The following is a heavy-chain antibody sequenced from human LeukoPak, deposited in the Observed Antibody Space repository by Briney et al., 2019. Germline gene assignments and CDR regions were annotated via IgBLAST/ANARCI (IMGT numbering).Heavy chain of an antibody. J-gene: IGHJ4*02. V-gene: IGHV3-33*03. CDR1: GFTFSSYG. CDR2: IWYDGSNK. Sequence: PGRSLRLSCAASGFTFSSYGMHWVRQAPGKGLEWVAVIWYDGSNKYYADSVKGRFTISRDNAKNTLYLEMYNLRVDDTAVYYCTTDWGSPGDYWGQGTLVTVSS. CDR3: TTDWGSPGDY. D-gene: IGHD3-10*01.